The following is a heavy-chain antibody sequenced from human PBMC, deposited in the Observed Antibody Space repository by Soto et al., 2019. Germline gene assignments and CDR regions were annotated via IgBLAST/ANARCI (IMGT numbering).Heavy chain of an antibody. Sequence: PSETLFLTCTVSGGSMSSSSYYWGWIRQPPGKGLEWIGSIYYSGTTYYNPSLKSRVTISVDTSKNQFSLNLSSVTAADTAVYYCASPKIAFYNWFDPWGQGTLVTVSS. J-gene: IGHJ5*02. V-gene: IGHV4-39*01. CDR1: GGSMSSSSYY. CDR2: IYYSGTT. D-gene: IGHD3-3*02. CDR3: ASPKIAFYNWFDP.